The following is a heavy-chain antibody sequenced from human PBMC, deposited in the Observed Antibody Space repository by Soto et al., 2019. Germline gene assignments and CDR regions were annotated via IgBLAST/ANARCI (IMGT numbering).Heavy chain of an antibody. D-gene: IGHD3-22*01. CDR3: ARTEYYYDNSGSYHLFDY. CDR2: IYYSGST. CDR1: GGSISSYY. Sequence: SETLSLTCTVSGGSISSYYWSWIRQPPGKGLEWIGYIYYSGSTNYNPSLKSRVTISVDTSKNQFSLKLSSVTAADTAVDYCARTEYYYDNSGSYHLFDYWGQGTLVTVSS. V-gene: IGHV4-59*01. J-gene: IGHJ4*02.